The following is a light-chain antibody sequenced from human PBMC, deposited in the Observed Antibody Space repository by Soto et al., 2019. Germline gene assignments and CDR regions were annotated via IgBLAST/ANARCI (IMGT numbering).Light chain of an antibody. CDR2: GVA. CDR1: QSVSGSD. V-gene: IGKV3-20*01. J-gene: IGKJ1*01. CDR3: HQYGISPPT. Sequence: VWTQSPCTLPLSPGAPATLSCRASQSVSGSDLAWYQQKPGQAPRPLIPGVANRATGTPDRFSGSGSGTDFTLTISILEPEDFAVFYCHQYGISPPTSCPGTKVDIK.